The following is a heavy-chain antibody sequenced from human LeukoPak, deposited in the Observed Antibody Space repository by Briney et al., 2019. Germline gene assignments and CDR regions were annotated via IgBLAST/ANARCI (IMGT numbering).Heavy chain of an antibody. Sequence: GGSLRLSCAASGFTFSSYAMHWVRQAPGKGLEWVAVISYDGSNKYYADSVKGRFTISRDNSKNTLHLQMNSLRAEDTAVYYCARDIRSIVGATGGSDYWGQGTLVTVSS. D-gene: IGHD1-26*01. V-gene: IGHV3-30-3*01. J-gene: IGHJ4*02. CDR3: ARDIRSIVGATGGSDY. CDR2: ISYDGSNK. CDR1: GFTFSSYA.